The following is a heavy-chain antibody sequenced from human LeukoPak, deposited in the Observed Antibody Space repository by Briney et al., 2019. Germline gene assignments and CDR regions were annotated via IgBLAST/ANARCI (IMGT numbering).Heavy chain of an antibody. CDR3: AKDLYYDILTPFDY. CDR2: ISWNSGSI. Sequence: GGSLRLSCAASGFTFDDYAMHWVRQAPGKGLEWVSGISWNSGSIGYADSVKGRFTISRDNAKNSLYLQMNSLRPEDTALYYCAKDLYYDILTPFDYWGQGTLVTVSS. D-gene: IGHD3-9*01. V-gene: IGHV3-9*01. J-gene: IGHJ4*02. CDR1: GFTFDDYA.